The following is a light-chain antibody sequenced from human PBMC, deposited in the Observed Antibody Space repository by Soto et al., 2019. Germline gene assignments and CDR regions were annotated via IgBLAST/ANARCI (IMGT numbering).Light chain of an antibody. J-gene: IGLJ1*01. CDR3: NSQTTSGIRV. CDR2: EVS. Sequence: QSALTQPASVSGSPGQSITISCTGTSTDVGDSNHVSWYQHHPGKAPKLIIYEVSYRPSGVSNRFSGSKSAYTASLTISGRQAEDESDYYCNSQTTSGIRVFGTGTKLTVL. CDR1: STDVGDSNH. V-gene: IGLV2-14*01.